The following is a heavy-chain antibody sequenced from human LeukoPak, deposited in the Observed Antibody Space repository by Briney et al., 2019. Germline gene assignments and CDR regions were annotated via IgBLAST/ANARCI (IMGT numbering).Heavy chain of an antibody. CDR2: INQDGSEK. J-gene: IGHJ4*02. V-gene: IGHV3-7*01. Sequence: PGGSLRLSCAASGFTFSSYPMTWVRQAPGKGLEWVANINQDGSEKYYVDSVKGRFTISRDNAKNSLYLQMNSLRAEDTAVYYCARDLPHLDWGQGTLVTVSS. CDR1: GFTFSSYP. CDR3: ARDLPHLD.